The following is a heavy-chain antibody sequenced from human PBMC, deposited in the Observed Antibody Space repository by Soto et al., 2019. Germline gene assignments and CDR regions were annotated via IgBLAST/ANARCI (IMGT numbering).Heavy chain of an antibody. Sequence: SETLSLTCTVSGGSISSYYWSWIRQPPGKGLEWIGYIYYSGSTNYNPSLKSRVTISVDTSKNQFSLKLSSVTAADTAVYYCARHADTMVRGVIVYYFDYWGQGTLVTVSS. V-gene: IGHV4-59*08. D-gene: IGHD3-10*01. CDR1: GGSISSYY. CDR2: IYYSGST. J-gene: IGHJ4*02. CDR3: ARHADTMVRGVIVYYFDY.